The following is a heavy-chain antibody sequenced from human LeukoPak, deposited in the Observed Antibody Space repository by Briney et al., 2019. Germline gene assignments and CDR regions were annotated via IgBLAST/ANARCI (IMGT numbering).Heavy chain of an antibody. Sequence: PGGSLRLSCAASGFTFSSYAMSWVRQAPGKGLEWVPAISGSGGSTYYADSVKGRFTISRDNSKNTLYLQMNTLRAQHTAVYYCAKDGTWIQLWLIPVGAFDIWGQGTMVTVSS. D-gene: IGHD5-18*01. CDR2: ISGSGGST. V-gene: IGHV3-23*01. J-gene: IGHJ3*02. CDR1: GFTFSSYA. CDR3: AKDGTWIQLWLIPVGAFDI.